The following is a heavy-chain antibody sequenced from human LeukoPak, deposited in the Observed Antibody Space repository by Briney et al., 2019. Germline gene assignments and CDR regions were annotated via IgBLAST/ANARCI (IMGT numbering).Heavy chain of an antibody. J-gene: IGHJ4*02. D-gene: IGHD4-17*01. CDR2: ISPYNGNT. CDR1: GYTFTNYG. V-gene: IGHV1-18*01. Sequence: GASVKVSCKASGYTFTNYGITWVRQAPGQGLEWMGWISPYNGNTNYAQKVQGRVTMTTDTSTSTAYMELRSLRSDDTAVYYCARVHGGYGDYRAFDYWGQGTLVTVSS. CDR3: ARVHGGYGDYRAFDY.